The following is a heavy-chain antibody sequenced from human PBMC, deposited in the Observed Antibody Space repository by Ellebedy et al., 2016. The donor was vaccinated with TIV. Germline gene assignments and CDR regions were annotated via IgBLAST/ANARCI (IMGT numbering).Heavy chain of an antibody. J-gene: IGHJ4*02. Sequence: GESLKISCVASGFTFSDYSMSWVRQAPGKGLKWVSRISLSVNTMYYADSVQGRFTISRDNAKNSLYLQMNSLRAEDTAMYYCARGLFSTPGLDVYWGQGILVTVSS. CDR1: GFTFSDYS. V-gene: IGHV3-11*01. CDR3: ARGLFSTPGLDVY. CDR2: ISLSVNTM. D-gene: IGHD1-1*01.